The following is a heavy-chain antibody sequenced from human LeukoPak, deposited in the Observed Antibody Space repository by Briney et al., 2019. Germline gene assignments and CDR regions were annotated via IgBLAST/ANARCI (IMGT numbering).Heavy chain of an antibody. CDR2: IHYSGST. CDR3: ASSPYYDFWSGCLPPFDY. V-gene: IGHV4-59*01. D-gene: IGHD3-3*01. J-gene: IGHJ4*02. CDR1: GGSISSYY. Sequence: SETLSLTCTVSGGSISSYYWSWIRQPPGKGLEWIGYIHYSGSTNYNPSLKSRVTISVDTSKNQFSLKLSSVTAADTAVYYCASSPYYDFWSGCLPPFDYWGQGTLVTVSS.